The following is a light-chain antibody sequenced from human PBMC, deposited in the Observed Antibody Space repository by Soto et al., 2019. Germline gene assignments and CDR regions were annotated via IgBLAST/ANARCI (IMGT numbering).Light chain of an antibody. Sequence: IQLTQSPSSLSASVGDRVSITCRASQDITTYIAWYQQKSGRPPKVLIYAASTLEGGVPSRFSGSGSGTEFILTISSLQPEDFATYYCQQYNRYPITFGGGTKVDIK. CDR1: QDITTY. J-gene: IGKJ4*01. V-gene: IGKV1-9*01. CDR3: QQYNRYPIT. CDR2: AAS.